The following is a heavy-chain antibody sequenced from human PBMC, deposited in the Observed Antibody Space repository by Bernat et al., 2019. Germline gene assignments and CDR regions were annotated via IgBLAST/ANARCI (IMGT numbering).Heavy chain of an antibody. Sequence: EVQLVESGGGLVQPGGSLKLSCAASGFTFSGSAMHWVRQASGKGLEWVGRIRSKANRYATAYAASVKGRFTISRDDSKNTAYLQMNSLKTEDTAVYYCTGGSLYYFDYWGQGPLVTVSS. CDR1: GFTFSGSA. J-gene: IGHJ4*02. CDR3: TGGSLYYFDY. V-gene: IGHV3-73*01. CDR2: IRSKANRYAT. D-gene: IGHD3-16*01.